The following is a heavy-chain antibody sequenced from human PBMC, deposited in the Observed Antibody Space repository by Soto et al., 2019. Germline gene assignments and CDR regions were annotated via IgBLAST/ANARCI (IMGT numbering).Heavy chain of an antibody. CDR3: ARDKGDDSSGYYYYFEY. CDR1: GFTVSSNY. V-gene: IGHV3-53*01. Sequence: GGSLRLSCAASGFTVSSNYMSWVRQAPGKGLEWVSVIYSGGSTYYADSVKGRFTISRDNSKNTLYLQMNSLRAEDTAVYYCARDKGDDSSGYYYYFEYWGQGTLVTVSS. J-gene: IGHJ4*02. D-gene: IGHD3-22*01. CDR2: IYSGGST.